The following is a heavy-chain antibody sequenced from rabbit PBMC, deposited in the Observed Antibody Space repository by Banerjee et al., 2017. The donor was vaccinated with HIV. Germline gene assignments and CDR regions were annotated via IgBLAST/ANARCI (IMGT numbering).Heavy chain of an antibody. D-gene: IGHD4-2*01. CDR1: GFSFSGDYW. J-gene: IGHJ6*01. Sequence: QQQLEESGGGLVKPGASLTLTCTASGFSFSGDYWICWVRQAPGKGLEWIACISATTGKTYYASWAKGRFTISKTSSTAVTLQMTSLTAADTATYFCARFSYVGISAYALWGPGTLVTVS. V-gene: IGHV1S45*01. CDR2: ISATTGKT. CDR3: ARFSYVGISAYAL.